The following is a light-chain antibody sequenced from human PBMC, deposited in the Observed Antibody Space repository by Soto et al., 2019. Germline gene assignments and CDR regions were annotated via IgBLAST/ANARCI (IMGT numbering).Light chain of an antibody. Sequence: EIVLTQSPATLSLSPGERATLSFRASQSVSSYLACYQQKPGQAPRLLIYDASNRATGVPARFSGSGSGADFTLTIGSLEPEDFAVYYCQQRSNWPLTFGGGTKVEIK. CDR2: DAS. J-gene: IGKJ4*01. CDR3: QQRSNWPLT. CDR1: QSVSSY. V-gene: IGKV3-11*01.